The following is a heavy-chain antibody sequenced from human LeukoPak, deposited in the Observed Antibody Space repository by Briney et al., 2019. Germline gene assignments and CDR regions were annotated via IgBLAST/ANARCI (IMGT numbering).Heavy chain of an antibody. Sequence: GASVKVSCKASGYTFTSYGISWVRQAPGQGLEWMGWISAYNGNTKYAQKLQGRATVTTDTSTSTAYMELRSLRSDDTAVYYCARATLVRGVIRSYFDYWGQGTLVTVSS. CDR1: GYTFTSYG. CDR3: ARATLVRGVIRSYFDY. J-gene: IGHJ4*02. D-gene: IGHD3-10*01. V-gene: IGHV1-18*01. CDR2: ISAYNGNT.